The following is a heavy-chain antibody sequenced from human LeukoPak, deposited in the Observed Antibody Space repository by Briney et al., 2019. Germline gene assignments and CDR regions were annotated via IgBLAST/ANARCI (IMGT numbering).Heavy chain of an antibody. CDR3: ANTEPRGGYYYGSRAFDI. J-gene: IGHJ3*02. D-gene: IGHD3-22*01. Sequence: SGGSLRLSCAASGFTFSSYAMSWVRQAPGKGLEWVSAISGSGGSTYYADSVKGRFTISRDNSKHTLYLQMNSLRAEDTAVYYCANTEPRGGYYYGSRAFDIWGRGTMVTVSS. V-gene: IGHV3-23*01. CDR1: GFTFSSYA. CDR2: ISGSGGST.